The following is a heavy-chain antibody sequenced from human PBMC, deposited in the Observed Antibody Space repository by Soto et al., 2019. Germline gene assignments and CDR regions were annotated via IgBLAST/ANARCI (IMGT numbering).Heavy chain of an antibody. D-gene: IGHD3-3*01. CDR3: ARLTAYDFWSGLPRNDAFDI. J-gene: IGHJ3*02. CDR1: GYTFTSYA. Sequence: ASVKVSCKASGYTFTSYAMHWVRQAPGQRLEWMGWINAGNGNTKYSQKFQGRVTITRDTSASTAYMELSSLRSEDTAVYYCARLTAYDFWSGLPRNDAFDIWGQGTMVTVSS. V-gene: IGHV1-3*01. CDR2: INAGNGNT.